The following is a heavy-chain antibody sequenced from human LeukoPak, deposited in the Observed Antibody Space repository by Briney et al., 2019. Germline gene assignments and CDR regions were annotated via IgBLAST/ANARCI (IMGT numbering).Heavy chain of an antibody. CDR1: GGSFSGYY. V-gene: IGHV4-34*01. Sequence: KPSETLSLTCAVYGGSFSGYYWSWIRQPPGKGLEWIGEINHSGSTNYNPSLKSRVTISVDTSKNQFSLKLSSVTAADTAVYYCARGEQWLANWFDPWGQGTLVTVSS. J-gene: IGHJ5*02. CDR3: ARGEQWLANWFDP. D-gene: IGHD6-19*01. CDR2: INHSGST.